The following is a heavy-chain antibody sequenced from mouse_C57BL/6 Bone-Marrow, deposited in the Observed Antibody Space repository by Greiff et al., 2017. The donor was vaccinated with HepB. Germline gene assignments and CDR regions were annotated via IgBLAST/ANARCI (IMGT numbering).Heavy chain of an antibody. J-gene: IGHJ2*01. V-gene: IGHV1-63*01. CDR3: ARSDWDGGYFDY. D-gene: IGHD4-1*01. CDR1: GYTFTNYW. CDR2: IYPGGGYT. Sequence: VQLVESGAELVRPGTSVKMSCKASGYTFTNYWIGWAKQRPGHGLEWIGDIYPGGGYTNYNEKFKGKATLTADKSSSTAYMQFSSLTSEDSAIYYCARSDWDGGYFDYWGQGTTLTVSS.